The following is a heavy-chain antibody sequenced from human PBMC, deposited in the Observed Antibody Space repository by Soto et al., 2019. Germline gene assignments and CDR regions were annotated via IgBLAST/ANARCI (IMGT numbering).Heavy chain of an antibody. CDR2: IIPSFGTP. D-gene: IGHD3-22*01. J-gene: IGHJ4*02. CDR3: AGDYTSSYHYDSTSWGYFDF. CDR1: GGTSRNYV. Sequence: QVQLVQSGPEIKKPGSSVKVSCKDSGGTSRNYVISWVRQAPGQGLEWMGGIIPSFGTPTYAQKFQGRVTMTAGDSMSAAYMERRSVRSEDTAVSYGAGDYTSSYHYDSTSWGYFDFWGLGSLVTVSS. V-gene: IGHV1-69*12.